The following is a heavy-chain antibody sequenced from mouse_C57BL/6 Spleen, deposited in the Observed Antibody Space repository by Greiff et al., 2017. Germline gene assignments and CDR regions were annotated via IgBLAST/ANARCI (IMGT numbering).Heavy chain of an antibody. D-gene: IGHD2-14*01. J-gene: IGHJ4*01. CDR2: IYPGDGDT. V-gene: IGHV1-82*01. Sequence: QVQLKQSGPELVKPGASVKISCKASGYAFSSSWMNWVKQRPGKGLEWIGRIYPGDGDTNYNGKFKGKATLTADKTSSTAYMQLSSLTSEDSAVYFCARSTYCAMDYWGQGTSVTVSS. CDR3: ARSTYCAMDY. CDR1: GYAFSSSW.